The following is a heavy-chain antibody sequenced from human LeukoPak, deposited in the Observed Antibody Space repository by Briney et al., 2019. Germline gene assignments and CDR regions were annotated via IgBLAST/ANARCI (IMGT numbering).Heavy chain of an antibody. CDR2: INPNSGGT. CDR3: ARDLKYGIGWYWLDP. Sequence: ASVKVSCKASGYTFTGYYMHWVRQAPGQGLEWMGWINPNSGGTNYAQKFQGRVTMTRDTSISTAYMELSRLRSDATAVYSCARDLKYGIGWYWLDPWGQGTLVTVSS. CDR1: GYTFTGYY. D-gene: IGHD6-19*01. J-gene: IGHJ5*02. V-gene: IGHV1-2*02.